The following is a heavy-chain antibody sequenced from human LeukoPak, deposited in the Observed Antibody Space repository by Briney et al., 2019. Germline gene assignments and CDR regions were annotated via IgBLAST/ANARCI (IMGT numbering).Heavy chain of an antibody. D-gene: IGHD7-27*01. CDR2: IYHSGST. Sequence: PSETLSLTCAVSGGSISSGGYSWSWIRQPPGKGLEWIGYIYHSGSTCYNPSLKSRVTISVDRSKNQFSLKLSSVTAADTAVYYCARARRTGDFDYWGQGTLVTVSS. J-gene: IGHJ4*02. CDR1: GGSISSGGYS. V-gene: IGHV4-30-2*01. CDR3: ARARRTGDFDY.